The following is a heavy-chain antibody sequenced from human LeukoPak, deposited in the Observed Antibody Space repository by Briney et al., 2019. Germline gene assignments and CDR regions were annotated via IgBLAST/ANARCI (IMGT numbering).Heavy chain of an antibody. CDR3: AREDSSSWNLGWFDP. J-gene: IGHJ5*02. V-gene: IGHV4-39*02. CDR2: MYYTGST. D-gene: IGHD6-13*01. Sequence: SETLSLTCTVSGGSISSSSYYWGWIRQSPGKGLEWIGSMYYTGSTYYKPSLKSRVTISVDTSKNQFSLKLSSVTAADTAVYYCAREDSSSWNLGWFDPWGQGTLVTVSS. CDR1: GGSISSSSYY.